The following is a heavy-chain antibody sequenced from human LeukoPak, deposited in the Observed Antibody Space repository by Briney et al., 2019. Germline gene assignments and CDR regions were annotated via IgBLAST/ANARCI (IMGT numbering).Heavy chain of an antibody. V-gene: IGHV3-49*04. Sequence: GGSLRLSCTASGFTFGDYATSWVRQAPGKGLEWVGFIRSKAYGGTTEYAASVKGRFTISRDDSKSIAYLQMNSLKTEDTAVYYCTRDRYDILTGYSFDYWGQGTLVTVSS. J-gene: IGHJ4*02. CDR2: IRSKAYGGTT. CDR1: GFTFGDYA. D-gene: IGHD3-9*01. CDR3: TRDRYDILTGYSFDY.